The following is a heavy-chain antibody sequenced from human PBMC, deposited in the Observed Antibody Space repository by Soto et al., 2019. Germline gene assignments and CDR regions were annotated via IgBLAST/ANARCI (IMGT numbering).Heavy chain of an antibody. V-gene: IGHV3-30*18. J-gene: IGHJ6*02. CDR2: ISHDGTRK. Sequence: GGSLRLSCAASGFIFSNYGVHWVRQAPSRGLEWVAVISHDGTRKHYGDSVKDRFYISRDDSQNTLYLQMNSLRVEDTAVYYCVKDRRTEADAMEVCGQGTTVIVSS. CDR1: GFIFSNYG. CDR3: VKDRRTEADAMEV. D-gene: IGHD2-2*01.